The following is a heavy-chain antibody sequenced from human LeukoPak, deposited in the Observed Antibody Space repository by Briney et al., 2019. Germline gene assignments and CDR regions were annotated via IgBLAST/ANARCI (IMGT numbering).Heavy chain of an antibody. CDR2: ISFDGTSG. V-gene: IGHV3-30*03. J-gene: IGHJ4*02. CDR1: GFTFSNYG. D-gene: IGHD1-26*01. Sequence: PGRSLRLSCAASGFTFSNYGMHWVRRAPGKGLEWVAIISFDGTSGYYADSLKGRFTFSRDNSKNTLHLQMNSLRAEDTAVYYCARVHSGSSHDYWGQGTLVTVSS. CDR3: ARVHSGSSHDY.